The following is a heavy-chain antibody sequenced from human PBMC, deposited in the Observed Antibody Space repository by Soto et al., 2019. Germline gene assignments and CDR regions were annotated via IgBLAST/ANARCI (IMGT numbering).Heavy chain of an antibody. Sequence: PGGSLRLSCAASGFTFSSYAMSWVRQAPGKGLEWVSAISGSGGGTYYADSVKGRFTISRDNSKNTLYLQMNSLRAEDTAVYYCAKDYVRGWWQGDWFDPWGQGTLVTVSS. D-gene: IGHD2-15*01. J-gene: IGHJ5*02. CDR3: AKDYVRGWWQGDWFDP. CDR2: ISGSGGGT. CDR1: GFTFSSYA. V-gene: IGHV3-23*01.